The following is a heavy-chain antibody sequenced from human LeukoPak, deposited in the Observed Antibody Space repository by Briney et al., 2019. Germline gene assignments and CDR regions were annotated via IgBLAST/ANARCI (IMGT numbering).Heavy chain of an antibody. CDR3: ARATYGGNYYFDY. Sequence: SETLSLTCTVSGASISSDYWSWIRRPPGKGLEWIGYISYSGNTKYNTSLKSRVTVSLDRSKNQLSLELSSVTAADTAVYYCARATYGGNYYFDYWGQGSLVTVSS. CDR2: ISYSGNT. CDR1: GASISSDY. D-gene: IGHD4-23*01. V-gene: IGHV4-59*01. J-gene: IGHJ4*02.